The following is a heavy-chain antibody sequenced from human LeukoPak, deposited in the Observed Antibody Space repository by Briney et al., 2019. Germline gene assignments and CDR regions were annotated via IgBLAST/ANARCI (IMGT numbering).Heavy chain of an antibody. CDR2: IYHSGST. CDR3: ARTTEGGYTYNYFYYYYMDV. V-gene: IGHV4-38-2*02. CDR1: RYSISSGYY. D-gene: IGHD5-18*01. Sequence: KSSETLSLTCSVSRYSISSGYYWGWIRQPPGKGLEWIGSIYHSGSTYYNPSLKSRISISVDTSKNQFSLKLSSVTAADTAVYYCARTTEGGYTYNYFYYYYMDVWGKGTTVTISS. J-gene: IGHJ6*03.